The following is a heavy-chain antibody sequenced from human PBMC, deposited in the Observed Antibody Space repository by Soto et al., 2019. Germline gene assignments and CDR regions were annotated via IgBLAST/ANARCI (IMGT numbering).Heavy chain of an antibody. CDR1: GGSFSGYF. CDR3: ARGGSSDWQVAFDF. J-gene: IGHJ3*01. D-gene: IGHD6-19*01. CDR2: VNHNGRN. Sequence: SETLSLTCAVYGGSFSGYFWNWIRQSPGKGLEWIGKVNHNGRNNYNPSLKSRVTISLDMSKNQISLKLTSVTAADTAVYYCARGGSSDWQVAFDFWGQGTMVTVS. V-gene: IGHV4-34*01.